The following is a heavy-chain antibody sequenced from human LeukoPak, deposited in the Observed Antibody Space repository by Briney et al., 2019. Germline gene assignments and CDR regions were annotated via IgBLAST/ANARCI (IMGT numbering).Heavy chain of an antibody. CDR1: GFTFSSYG. D-gene: IGHD2-15*01. J-gene: IGHJ4*02. V-gene: IGHV3-30*18. CDR3: AKDQGYCSGGSCSPYYFDY. CDR2: ISYDGSNK. Sequence: GGSLRLSCAASGFTFSSYGMHWVRQAPGKGLEGVAVISYDGSNKYYADSVKGRFTISRDNSKNTLYLQMNSLRAEDTAVYYCAKDQGYCSGGSCSPYYFDYWGQGTLVTVSS.